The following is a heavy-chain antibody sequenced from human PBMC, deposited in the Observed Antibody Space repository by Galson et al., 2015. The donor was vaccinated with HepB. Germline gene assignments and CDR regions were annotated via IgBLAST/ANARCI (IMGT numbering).Heavy chain of an antibody. CDR3: ARDQGGYYDSSGYV. CDR2: ISSSSSTI. CDR1: GFTFSSYS. Sequence: SLRLSCAASGFTFSSYSMNWVRQAPGKGLEWVSYISSSSSTIYYADSVKGRFTISRDNAKNSLYLQMNCLRGEDTAVYYCARDQGGYYDSSGYVWGQGTLVTVSS. J-gene: IGHJ4*02. D-gene: IGHD3-22*01. V-gene: IGHV3-48*01.